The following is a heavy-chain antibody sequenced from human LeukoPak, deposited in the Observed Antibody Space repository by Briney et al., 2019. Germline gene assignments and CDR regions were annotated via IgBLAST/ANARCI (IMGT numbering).Heavy chain of an antibody. CDR1: GFDFTAYG. V-gene: IGHV5-51*01. CDR3: ARHFHSAWFGF. CDR2: IYPGGSNG. D-gene: IGHD5-18*01. Sequence: GGSLQISCKCSGFDFTAYGIAWVRPLPGKGVEWMGNIYPGGSNGRYSPSFQGQVTMSADKSITTVYLQWSSLKASDTAMYYCARHFHSAWFGFWSQGSLVTVSS. J-gene: IGHJ4*02.